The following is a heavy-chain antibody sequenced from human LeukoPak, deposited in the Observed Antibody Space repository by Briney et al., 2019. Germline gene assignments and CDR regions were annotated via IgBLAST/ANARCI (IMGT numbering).Heavy chain of an antibody. CDR1: GFTISSYA. V-gene: IGHV3-30-3*01. D-gene: IGHD3-22*01. CDR2: ISYDGSNK. J-gene: IGHJ4*02. Sequence: GRSLRLSCAASGFTISSYAMHWVRQAPGKGLEWVAVISYDGSNKYYADSVKGRFTISRDNSKNTLYLQMNSLRAEDTAVYYCATHAGYDSSGYSFDYWGQGSLVTVSS. CDR3: ATHAGYDSSGYSFDY.